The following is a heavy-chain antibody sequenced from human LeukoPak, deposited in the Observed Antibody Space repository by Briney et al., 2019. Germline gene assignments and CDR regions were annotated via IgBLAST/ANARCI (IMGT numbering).Heavy chain of an antibody. J-gene: IGHJ6*02. Sequence: ASVKVSCKASGYTFSGFYMHWVRQAPGQGLEWMGWINPNSGATNYAQKFQGRVTMTGDPSISTVYVELSRLRSDDTAVYYCARPQVWYGVKGGMDVWGQGTTVTVSS. V-gene: IGHV1-2*02. CDR1: GYTFSGFY. CDR2: INPNSGAT. D-gene: IGHD6-13*01. CDR3: ARPQVWYGVKGGMDV.